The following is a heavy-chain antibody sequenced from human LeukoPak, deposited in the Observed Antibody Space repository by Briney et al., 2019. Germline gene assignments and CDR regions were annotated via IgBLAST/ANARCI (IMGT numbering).Heavy chain of an antibody. CDR1: GFTFSSYW. CDR3: ARDRYSSGWSDYMDV. D-gene: IGHD6-19*01. V-gene: IGHV3-7*01. Sequence: GGSLRLSCAASGFTFSSYWMSWVRQAPGKGLEWVANIRQDGSEKYYVDSVKGRFTISRDNAKNSLYLQTNSLRAEDTAVYYCARDRYSSGWSDYMDVWGKGTTVTVSS. J-gene: IGHJ6*03. CDR2: IRQDGSEK.